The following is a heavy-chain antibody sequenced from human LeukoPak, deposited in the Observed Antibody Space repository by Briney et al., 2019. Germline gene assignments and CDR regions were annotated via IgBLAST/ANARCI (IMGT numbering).Heavy chain of an antibody. D-gene: IGHD2-15*01. CDR1: GFTFNNYG. CDR3: AKGAQQGRIVVVVAATDY. CDR2: INDRGKNT. V-gene: IGHV3-23*01. Sequence: GGSLRLSCAASGFTFNNYGMTWFRQVPGKGLEWVSTINDRGKNTHYPDSVKGRFTISRDNSRNTLYLQMNSLRAEDTAVYYCAKGAQQGRIVVVVAATDYWGQGTLVTVSS. J-gene: IGHJ4*02.